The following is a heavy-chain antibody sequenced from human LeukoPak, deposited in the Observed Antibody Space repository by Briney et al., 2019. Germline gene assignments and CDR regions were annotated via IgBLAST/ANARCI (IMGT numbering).Heavy chain of an antibody. Sequence: PGGSLRLSCGAYVHQLCSYRMTSVRRAPAWVEGGVANIKREGSEKTYMDAVKGRFPVPRHNAKHSVYLQMKRLRAEHTALYDFARGGSAHYGGDFDNWGQGTLVTVSS. J-gene: IGHJ4*02. CDR3: ARGGSAHYGGDFDN. V-gene: IGHV3-7*04. CDR2: IKREGSEK. D-gene: IGHD3-22*01. CDR1: VHQLCSYR.